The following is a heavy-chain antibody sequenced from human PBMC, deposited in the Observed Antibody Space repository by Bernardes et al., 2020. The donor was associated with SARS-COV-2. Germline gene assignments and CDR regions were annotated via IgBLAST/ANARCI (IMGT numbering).Heavy chain of an antibody. D-gene: IGHD6-19*01. CDR2: ISSDGDNK. CDR3: VKADYKFFWPSSGWGGHFFDN. CDR1: GFPFISYS. V-gene: IGHV3-64D*06. Sequence: GGSLRLSCSASGFPFISYSRHWGRQAPVKGLEYGSGISSDGDNKQYADSAEDRVTISRDNSKDTLYLQLTSLRLEDTAVYYCVKADYKFFWPSSGWGGHFFDNWGQGSLLTVSS. J-gene: IGHJ4*02.